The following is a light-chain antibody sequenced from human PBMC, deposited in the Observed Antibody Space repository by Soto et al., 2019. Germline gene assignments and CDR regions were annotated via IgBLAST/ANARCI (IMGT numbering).Light chain of an antibody. CDR2: DAS. CDR3: QQRSNWPPGGT. Sequence: EIVLTQSPATLSLSPGVRATLSCRASQSVSSYLAWYQQKPGQAPRLLIYDASNRATGIPARFSGSGSGTDFTLTISSLEPEDFAVYYCQQRSNWPPGGTFGQGTKREIK. J-gene: IGKJ2*02. V-gene: IGKV3-11*01. CDR1: QSVSSY.